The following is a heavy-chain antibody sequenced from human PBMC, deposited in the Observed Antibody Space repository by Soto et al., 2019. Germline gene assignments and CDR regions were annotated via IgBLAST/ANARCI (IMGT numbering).Heavy chain of an antibody. CDR2: IIPIFGTA. J-gene: IGHJ3*02. Sequence: QVQLVQSGAEVKKPGSSVKVSCKASGGTFSSYAISWVRQAPGQGLEWMGGIIPIFGTANYAQKFQGRVTITTDESTSTAYMELSSLRSEDTAGYYCAGAYSSSWPTEKDAFDIWGQGTMVTVSS. CDR3: AGAYSSSWPTEKDAFDI. CDR1: GGTFSSYA. V-gene: IGHV1-69*05. D-gene: IGHD6-13*01.